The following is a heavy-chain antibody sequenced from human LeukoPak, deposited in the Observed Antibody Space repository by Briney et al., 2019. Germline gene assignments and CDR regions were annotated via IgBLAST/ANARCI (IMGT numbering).Heavy chain of an antibody. CDR1: GFTFSSYA. Sequence: GGSLRLSCAASGFTFSSYAMHWVRQAPGKGLEWVAVITYDESNKDYVDSVKGRFTISRENSKNTVYLQMNSLRPEDTAVYYCAKAAYDILTGYPHHDAFDIWGQGTMVTVSS. J-gene: IGHJ3*02. V-gene: IGHV3-30*18. CDR3: AKAAYDILTGYPHHDAFDI. D-gene: IGHD3-9*01. CDR2: ITYDESNK.